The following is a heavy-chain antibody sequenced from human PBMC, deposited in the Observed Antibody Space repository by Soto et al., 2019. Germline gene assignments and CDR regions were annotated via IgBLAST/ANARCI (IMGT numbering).Heavy chain of an antibody. Sequence: QVQLVQSGAEEKKPGASVKVSCKASGYIFSRNDIHWVRPAPGQRLEGMGWMNAGNGNTRYSREFQARVTFTRDTAARTGYMELSSLRSEDTAVYYCARAAGMVALDYWGQGTLVTVSS. D-gene: IGHD5-18*01. CDR2: MNAGNGNT. J-gene: IGHJ4*02. CDR3: ARAAGMVALDY. V-gene: IGHV1-3*05. CDR1: GYIFSRND.